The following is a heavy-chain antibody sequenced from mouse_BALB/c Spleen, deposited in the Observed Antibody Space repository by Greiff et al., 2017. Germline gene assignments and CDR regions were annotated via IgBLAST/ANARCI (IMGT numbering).Heavy chain of an antibody. V-gene: IGHV2-9*02. Sequence: LQESGPGLVAPSQTLSITCTVSGFSLTSYGVHWVRQPPGKGLEWLGVIWAGGSTNYNSALMSRLSISKDNSKSQVFLKMNSLQTDDTAMYYCAREGTTDYYAMDYWGQGTSVTVSS. CDR3: AREGTTDYYAMDY. D-gene: IGHD1-1*01. J-gene: IGHJ4*01. CDR1: GFSLTSYG. CDR2: IWAGGST.